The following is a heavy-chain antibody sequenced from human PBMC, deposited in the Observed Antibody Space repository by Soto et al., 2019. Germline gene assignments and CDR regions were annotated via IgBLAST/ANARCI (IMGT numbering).Heavy chain of an antibody. CDR3: ARVPSP. J-gene: IGHJ5*02. Sequence: QLQLQESGSTLVKPSQALSLTCAVSGGSIRSGGYSWSWIRQPPGKGLEWIGYIYHSGNTYYNPSLKSRVSISVDRSKNQFSLKLSSVTAADTAVYYCARVPSPWGQGTLVTVSS. V-gene: IGHV4-30-2*01. CDR1: GGSIRSGGYS. CDR2: IYHSGNT.